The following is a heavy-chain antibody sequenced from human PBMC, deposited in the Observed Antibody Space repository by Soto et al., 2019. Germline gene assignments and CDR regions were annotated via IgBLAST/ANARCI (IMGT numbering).Heavy chain of an antibody. J-gene: IGHJ4*02. CDR2: LIPLFGTT. V-gene: IGHV1-69*06. CDR1: GGTFSGHA. D-gene: IGHD7-27*01. Sequence: QVQLVQSGAEVKKPGSSVKVSCEASGGTFSGHAISWVRQAPGQGPEWMGGLIPLFGTTQHAQNFQGRLTITADKSTSTAYMELTSLRFDDTAIYYCARGTNWGYRFDSWGQGTLVTVSS. CDR3: ARGTNWGYRFDS.